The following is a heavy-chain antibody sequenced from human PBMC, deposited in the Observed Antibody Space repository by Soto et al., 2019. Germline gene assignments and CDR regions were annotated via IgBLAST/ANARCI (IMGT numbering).Heavy chain of an antibody. Sequence: QVQLQQWGAGLLKPSETLSLTCAVYGGSFSGYYWSWIRQPPGKGLEWIGEINHSGSTNYNPSLKSRVTISVDTSKNQFSLKLSSVTAADTAVYYCARGDVRGYDSRGAFDYWGQGPLVTVSS. CDR1: GGSFSGYY. D-gene: IGHD5-12*01. CDR2: INHSGST. J-gene: IGHJ4*02. V-gene: IGHV4-34*01. CDR3: ARGDVRGYDSRGAFDY.